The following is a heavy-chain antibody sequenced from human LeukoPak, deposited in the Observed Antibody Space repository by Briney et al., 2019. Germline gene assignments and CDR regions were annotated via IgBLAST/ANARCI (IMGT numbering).Heavy chain of an antibody. V-gene: IGHV4-59*08. J-gene: IGHJ4*02. CDR1: GGSISSYY. CDR2: IYYSGST. Sequence: SEPLSLTCTVSGGSISSYYWSWIRQPPGKGLEWIGYIYYSGSTNYNPSLKSRVTISVDTSKNQFSLKLSSVTAADTAVYYCARLPGYSSPHFDYWGQGTLVTVSS. D-gene: IGHD6-19*01. CDR3: ARLPGYSSPHFDY.